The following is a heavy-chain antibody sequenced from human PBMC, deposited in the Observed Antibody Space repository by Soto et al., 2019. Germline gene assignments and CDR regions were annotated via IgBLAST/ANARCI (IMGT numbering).Heavy chain of an antibody. CDR2: VTPRSGEV. Sequence: QVHLVQSGAEVKRPGASVKVSCQASGYTFTDYHIHWVRQAPGQGLEWMGRVTPRSGEVYYSPKFQGRVTLTRDTSISTAYMELTTLKFDDTAVFYCARVTILGPTGDFDYWGQGTLATVSS. J-gene: IGHJ4*02. CDR1: GYTFTDYH. D-gene: IGHD1-26*01. CDR3: ARVTILGPTGDFDY. V-gene: IGHV1-2*02.